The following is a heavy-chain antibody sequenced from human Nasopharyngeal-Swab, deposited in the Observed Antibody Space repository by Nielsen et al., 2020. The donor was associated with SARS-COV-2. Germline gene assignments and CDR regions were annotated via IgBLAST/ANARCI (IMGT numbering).Heavy chain of an antibody. V-gene: IGHV5-51*01. CDR2: IYPGDSDT. Sequence: AESLKISCKGSGYSFTSYWIGWVRQMPGKGLEWMGIIYPGDSDTRYSPFFQGQVTISADKSISTAYLQWSSLKASDTAMYYCARNYGDYVSQLDYWGQGTLVTVSS. CDR3: ARNYGDYVSQLDY. D-gene: IGHD4-17*01. J-gene: IGHJ4*02. CDR1: GYSFTSYW.